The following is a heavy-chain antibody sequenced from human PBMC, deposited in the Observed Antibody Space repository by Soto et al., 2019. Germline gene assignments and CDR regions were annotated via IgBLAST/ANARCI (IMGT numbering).Heavy chain of an antibody. J-gene: IGHJ4*02. CDR2: IFHRGNT. V-gene: IGHV4-38-2*01. Sequence: PSETLSLTCAVSGYSISTGYYWGWIRQPPGKGLEWIGCIFHRGNTYYNPSLKSRVTVSMDTSKNHFYLILSSVTAADTAVYYCASRDDYPYYAYWGQGALVTVSS. CDR3: ASRDDYPYYAY. D-gene: IGHD4-17*01. CDR1: GYSISTGYY.